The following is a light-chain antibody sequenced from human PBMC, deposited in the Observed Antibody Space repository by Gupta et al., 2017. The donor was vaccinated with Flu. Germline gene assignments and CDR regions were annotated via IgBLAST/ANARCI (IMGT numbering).Light chain of an antibody. V-gene: IGKV1-9*01. J-gene: IGKJ2*01. CDR1: QDINDY. Sequence: DIQFTQSPSFLSASVGDRVTITCRASQDINDYLAWYQQKPGKAPEVLIYSASTLVSGVPSRFSGSGSGTEFTLTINSLQPEDFATYSCQQLNSYPYTFGQGTKLEI. CDR2: SAS. CDR3: QQLNSYPYT.